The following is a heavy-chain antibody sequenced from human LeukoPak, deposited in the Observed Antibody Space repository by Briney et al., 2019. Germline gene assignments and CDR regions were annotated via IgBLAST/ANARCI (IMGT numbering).Heavy chain of an antibody. CDR1: GFTFSSYA. CDR3: ARGRQYSSGWNYFDY. J-gene: IGHJ4*02. V-gene: IGHV3-23*01. Sequence: PGGSLRLSCAASGFTFSSYAMSWVRQAPGKGLEWVSAISGSGGSTYYADSVKGRFTISRDNSKNTLYLQMNSLRAEDTAVYYCARGRQYSSGWNYFDYWGQGTLVTVPS. D-gene: IGHD6-19*01. CDR2: ISGSGGST.